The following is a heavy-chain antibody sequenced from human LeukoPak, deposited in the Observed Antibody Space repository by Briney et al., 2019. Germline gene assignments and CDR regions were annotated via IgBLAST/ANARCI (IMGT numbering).Heavy chain of an antibody. CDR2: IYHSGST. J-gene: IGHJ4*02. CDR1: GGSISSGGYS. Sequence: PSQTLSLTCAVSGGSISSGGYSWSWIRQPPGKGLEWIGYIYHSGSTYYNPSLKSRVTISVDRSKNQFSLKLSSVTAADTAVYYCARGKYYGSGSYFDYWGRGTLVTVSS. CDR3: ARGKYYGSGSYFDY. V-gene: IGHV4-30-2*01. D-gene: IGHD3-10*01.